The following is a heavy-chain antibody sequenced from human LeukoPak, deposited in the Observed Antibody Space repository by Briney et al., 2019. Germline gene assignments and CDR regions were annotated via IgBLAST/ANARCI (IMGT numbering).Heavy chain of an antibody. D-gene: IGHD6-13*01. CDR2: INPNSGGT. V-gene: IGHV1-2*02. J-gene: IGHJ6*02. CDR1: GYTFTGYY. Sequence: ASVKVSYKASGYTFTGYYMHWVRQAPGQGLEWMGWINPNSGGTNYAQKFQGRVTMTRDTSISTAYMELSRLRSDDTAVYYCARSIGYSSSWYYYYYYGMDVWGQGTTVTVSS. CDR3: ARSIGYSSSWYYYYYYGMDV.